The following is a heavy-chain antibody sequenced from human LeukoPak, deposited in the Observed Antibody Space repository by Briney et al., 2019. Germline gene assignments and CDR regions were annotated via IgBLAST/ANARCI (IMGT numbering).Heavy chain of an antibody. V-gene: IGHV3-48*03. CDR1: GFTFSSYE. Sequence: PGGSLRLSCAASGFTFSSYEMNWVRQAPGKGLEWVSYISSSGCTIYYADSVRGRFTISRDNAKNSLYLQMNSLRAEDTAVYYCARDSYGDYVDYWGQGTLVTVSS. CDR3: ARDSYGDYVDY. D-gene: IGHD4-17*01. CDR2: ISSSGCTI. J-gene: IGHJ4*02.